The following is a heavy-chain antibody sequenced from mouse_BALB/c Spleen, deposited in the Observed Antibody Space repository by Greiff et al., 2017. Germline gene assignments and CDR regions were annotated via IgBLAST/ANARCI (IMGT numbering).Heavy chain of an antibody. CDR1: GFTFSSFG. CDR2: ISSGSSTI. J-gene: IGHJ4*01. Sequence: EVKVVESGGGLVQPGGSRKLSCAASGFTFSSFGMHWVRQAPEKGLEWVAYISSGSSTIYYADTVKGRFTISRDNPKNTLFLQMTSLRSEDTAMYYCARGGGRGAMDYWGQGTSVTVSS. CDR3: ARGGGRGAMDY. V-gene: IGHV5-17*02.